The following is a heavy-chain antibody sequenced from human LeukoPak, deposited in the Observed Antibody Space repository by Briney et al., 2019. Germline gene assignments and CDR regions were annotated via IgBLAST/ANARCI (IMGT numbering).Heavy chain of an antibody. Sequence: PGGSLRLSCAASAFIFSKYAMHWVRQTPGEGLEWVAAIWNDGSDENYADSVKGRFTISSDNSKNTLYLQMNSLRAEDTAVYYCAFEIGRRQGAFDIWGQGTMIAVS. CDR2: IWNDGSDE. CDR3: AFEIGRRQGAFDI. CDR1: AFIFSKYA. D-gene: IGHD1-26*01. V-gene: IGHV3-33*01. J-gene: IGHJ3*02.